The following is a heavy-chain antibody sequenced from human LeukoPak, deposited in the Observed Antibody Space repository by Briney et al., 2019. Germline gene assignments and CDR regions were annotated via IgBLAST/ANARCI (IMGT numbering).Heavy chain of an antibody. CDR2: ISGSGDGT. CDR3: ARASLSGGRADYYMDV. J-gene: IGHJ6*03. V-gene: IGHV3-23*01. CDR1: GFTFSSYA. D-gene: IGHD6-25*01. Sequence: GGSLRLSCAASGFTFSSYAVSWVRQAPGKGLEWGSAISGSGDGTNYADSVNGRFTISRDNSKNTLYLQMNSLRAEDTAIYYCARASLSGGRADYYMDVWGKGTTVTLPS.